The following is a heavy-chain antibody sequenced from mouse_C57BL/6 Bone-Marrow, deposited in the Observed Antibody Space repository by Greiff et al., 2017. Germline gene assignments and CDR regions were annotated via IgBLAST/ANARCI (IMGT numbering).Heavy chain of an antibody. CDR1: GYTFTEYT. CDR2: FYPGSGSI. D-gene: IGHD2-1*01. V-gene: IGHV1-62-2*01. CDR3: ARHGAPSYYGRRRGAMDY. Sequence: QVQLQQSGAELVKPGASVTLSCKASGYTFTEYTIHWVKQRSGQGLEWIGWFYPGSGSIAYNEKFKDKATLTADKSSSTVYMELSRLTSEDSAVYVGARHGAPSYYGRRRGAMDYWGQGTSVTVSS. J-gene: IGHJ4*01.